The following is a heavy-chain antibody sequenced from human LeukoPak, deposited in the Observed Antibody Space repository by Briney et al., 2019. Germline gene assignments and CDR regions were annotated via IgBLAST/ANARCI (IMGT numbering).Heavy chain of an antibody. CDR3: ARASYSYDINGWVPFDY. Sequence: SETLSLTCTVSGGSISSYYWSWVRQPPGTGLEWMGLVYYTGSTNYSPSLKSRVTISVDTSKNQFSLKLRSVTAADTAVYYCARASYSYDINGWVPFDYWGQGTLVTVSS. J-gene: IGHJ4*02. D-gene: IGHD3-22*01. CDR1: GGSISSYY. V-gene: IGHV4-59*01. CDR2: VYYTGST.